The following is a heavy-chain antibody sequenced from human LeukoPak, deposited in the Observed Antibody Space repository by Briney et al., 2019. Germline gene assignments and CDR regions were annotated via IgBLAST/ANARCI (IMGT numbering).Heavy chain of an antibody. V-gene: IGHV4-39*07. CDR2: IYYSGST. Sequence: SETLSLTCTVSGGSISSSSYYWGWIRQPPGKGLEWIGSIYYSGSTSYNPSLKSRVTISVDTSKNQFSLKLSSVTAADTAVYSCAREVGATFDYWGQGTLVTVSS. D-gene: IGHD1-26*01. CDR3: AREVGATFDY. CDR1: GGSISSSSYY. J-gene: IGHJ4*02.